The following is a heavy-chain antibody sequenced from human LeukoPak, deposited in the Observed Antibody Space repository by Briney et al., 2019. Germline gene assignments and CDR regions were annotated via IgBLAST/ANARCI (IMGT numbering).Heavy chain of an antibody. CDR2: ITDSSSSM. V-gene: IGHV3-21*01. Sequence: GGSLRLSCAASGFTFSSYSMNWVRQAPGKGLEWVSSITDSSSSMYYADSVKGRFTISRDNAKNSLYLQMNSLRAEDTAVYYCARDFSSGSYYGDYYFDYWGQGTLVTVSS. CDR3: ARDFSSGSYYGDYYFDY. J-gene: IGHJ4*02. CDR1: GFTFSSYS. D-gene: IGHD1-26*01.